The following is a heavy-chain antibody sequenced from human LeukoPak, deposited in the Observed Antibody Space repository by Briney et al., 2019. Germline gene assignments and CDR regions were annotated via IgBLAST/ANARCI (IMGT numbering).Heavy chain of an antibody. J-gene: IGHJ6*03. V-gene: IGHV3-23*01. CDR2: ISGSGGHT. Sequence: GGSLRLSCAASGITFSSHAMSWVRQAPGKGLEWVSLISGSGGHTYYGDSVKGRFTISRDNSTNRLYLQMNSLRPEDTAVYYCAKEGPATMRDGYHYYYYYIQVWGRGTTVTVSS. CDR3: AKEGPATMRDGYHYYYYYIQV. CDR1: GITFSSHA. D-gene: IGHD5-24*01.